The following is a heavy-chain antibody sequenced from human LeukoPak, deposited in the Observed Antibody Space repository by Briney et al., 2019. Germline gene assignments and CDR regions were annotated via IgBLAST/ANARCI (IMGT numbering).Heavy chain of an antibody. Sequence: GRSLRLSCAASAFTFSTYAMHWVRQPPGKGLEWVAVIWSDGGVEYYADSVKGRFTISRDNSKNTLYLQMNSLRADDTAVYYCARDRGGNWVDALEIWGQGTMVTVSS. CDR2: IWSDGGVE. D-gene: IGHD1-1*01. CDR3: ARDRGGNWVDALEI. CDR1: AFTFSTYA. J-gene: IGHJ3*02. V-gene: IGHV3-33*01.